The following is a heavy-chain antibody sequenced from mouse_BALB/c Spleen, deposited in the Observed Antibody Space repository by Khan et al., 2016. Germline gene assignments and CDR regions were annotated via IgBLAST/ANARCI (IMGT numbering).Heavy chain of an antibody. D-gene: IGHD1-2*01. J-gene: IGHJ3*01. CDR2: IYPGSGNT. CDR3: ARSQLRLRFAY. Sequence: QVQLQQSRPELVKPGASVKISCKASGYTFTDYYVNWVKQKPGQGLEWIGWIYPGSGNTKYNEKFKGKATLTVDTSSSTAYMQLSSLTSEDTSVYCCARSQLRLRFAYWGQGTLVTVSA. V-gene: IGHV1-84*02. CDR1: GYTFTDYY.